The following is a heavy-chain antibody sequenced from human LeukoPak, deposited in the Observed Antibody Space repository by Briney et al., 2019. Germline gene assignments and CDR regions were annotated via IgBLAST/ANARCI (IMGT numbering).Heavy chain of an antibody. J-gene: IGHJ4*02. V-gene: IGHV1-18*01. Sequence: GASVKVSCKASGYTFTSYGISWVRQAPGQGLEWMGWISAYNGNTNYAQKLQGRVAMTTDTSTSTAYMELRSLRSDDTAVYYCARDTDCSSTSYYYFDYWGQGTLVTVSS. CDR2: ISAYNGNT. CDR1: GYTFTSYG. CDR3: ARDTDCSSTSYYYFDY. D-gene: IGHD2-2*01.